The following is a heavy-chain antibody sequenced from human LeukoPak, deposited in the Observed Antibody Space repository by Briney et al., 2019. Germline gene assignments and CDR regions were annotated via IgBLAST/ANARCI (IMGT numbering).Heavy chain of an antibody. Sequence: GGSLRLSCAASGFTFSSYGMHWVRQAPGKGLEWVAVTSNDGSDKFYADSVKGRFTISRDNSKNTLYLQMNSLRAEDTAVYYCAKVAATLFGFFDYWGQGTLVTVS. V-gene: IGHV3-30*18. D-gene: IGHD3-10*02. CDR3: AKVAATLFGFFDY. CDR2: TSNDGSDK. CDR1: GFTFSSYG. J-gene: IGHJ4*02.